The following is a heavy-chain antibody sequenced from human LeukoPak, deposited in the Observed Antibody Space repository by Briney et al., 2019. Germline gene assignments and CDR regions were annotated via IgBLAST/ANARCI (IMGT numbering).Heavy chain of an antibody. D-gene: IGHD3-10*02. CDR3: ARGPMSYHFDY. CDR1: GGSIRSFF. Sequence: SETLSLTCTVSGGSIRSFFRNWIRQPPGKGLEWIGYMYSTGSTNYNPSLKSRVTISIDASKNQFSLRLSSVTAADTALYFCARGPMSYHFDYWGQGMLVTVSS. CDR2: MYSTGST. V-gene: IGHV4-59*01. J-gene: IGHJ4*02.